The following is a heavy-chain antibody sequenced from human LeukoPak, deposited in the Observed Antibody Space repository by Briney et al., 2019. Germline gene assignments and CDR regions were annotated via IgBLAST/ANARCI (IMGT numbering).Heavy chain of an antibody. Sequence: PGGSLRLSCAASGFTFSSYGMHWVRQAPGKGLEWVAFIRYDGSNKYYADSVKGRFTISRDNSKNTLYLRMNSLRAEDTAVYYCAKGRSRIAAAGTPFDYWGQGTLVTVSS. CDR3: AKGRSRIAAAGTPFDY. D-gene: IGHD6-13*01. V-gene: IGHV3-30*02. CDR2: IRYDGSNK. CDR1: GFTFSSYG. J-gene: IGHJ4*02.